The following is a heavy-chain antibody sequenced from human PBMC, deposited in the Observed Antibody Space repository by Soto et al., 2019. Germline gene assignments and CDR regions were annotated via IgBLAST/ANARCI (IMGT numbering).Heavy chain of an antibody. D-gene: IGHD3-3*01. Sequence: QVLLVQSGAEVKKPGASVKVSCKASGYTFNSYGVSWVRQAPGQGLEWMGWIRAYNGNTKYSPNLQGRVTMTIDTTTSSAYLEVRSLRSDDTAIYYCARYFWSGQLPFYFDQWGQGTLVTVSS. CDR3: ARYFWSGQLPFYFDQ. CDR1: GYTFNSYG. V-gene: IGHV1-18*01. CDR2: IRAYNGNT. J-gene: IGHJ4*02.